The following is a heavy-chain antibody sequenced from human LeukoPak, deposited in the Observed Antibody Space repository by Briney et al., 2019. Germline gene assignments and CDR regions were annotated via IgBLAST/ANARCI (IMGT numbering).Heavy chain of an antibody. Sequence: GGSLKISCKGSGYSFTTYWIGWVRQMPGKGLEWMGIIYPGDSDTRYSPSFQGQVTISADTSIATAYLQWSSLKASDTAMYYCARQARAVAVSGRAPFDYWGQGALVTVSS. D-gene: IGHD6-19*01. CDR3: ARQARAVAVSGRAPFDY. J-gene: IGHJ4*02. CDR2: IYPGDSDT. V-gene: IGHV5-51*01. CDR1: GYSFTTYW.